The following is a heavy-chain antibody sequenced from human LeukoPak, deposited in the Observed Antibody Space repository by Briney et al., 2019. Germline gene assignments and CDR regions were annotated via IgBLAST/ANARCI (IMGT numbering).Heavy chain of an antibody. V-gene: IGHV3-30*18. D-gene: IGHD3-16*02. J-gene: IGHJ4*02. CDR1: GFTFSSYG. CDR3: AKEGITFGGVIAIYYFDY. CDR2: ISYDGSNK. Sequence: GGSLRLSCAASGFTFSSYGMHWVRQAPGKGLEWVAVISYDGSNKYYADSVKGRFTISRDNSKNTLYLQMNSLRAEDTAVYYCAKEGITFGGVIAIYYFDYWGQGTLVTVSS.